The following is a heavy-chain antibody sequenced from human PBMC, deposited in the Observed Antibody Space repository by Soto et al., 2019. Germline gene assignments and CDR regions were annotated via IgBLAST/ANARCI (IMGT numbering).Heavy chain of an antibody. CDR2: IYSSGGT. D-gene: IGHD3-3*01. CDR3: ARGQRFSDSFDP. Sequence: PSETLSLTCTVSGGAISGYYWTWVRQPAGEGLEWIGRIYSSGGTKYNPSLKSRVDMSLDMSKNQFSLRLSSVTAADTAVYYCARGQRFSDSFDPWGQGTLVTVSS. J-gene: IGHJ5*02. CDR1: GGAISGYY. V-gene: IGHV4-4*07.